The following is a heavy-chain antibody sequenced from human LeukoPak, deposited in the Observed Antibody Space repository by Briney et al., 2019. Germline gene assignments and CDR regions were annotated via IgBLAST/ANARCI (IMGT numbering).Heavy chain of an antibody. Sequence: GRSLRLSCEASGFSFSSHAMQWVRQAPGKGLEWVALIWYDGSNKYYADSVQGRFTISRDNAKNSLYLQMNSLRAEDTAVYYCATHPPDYDYVWGSYNDYWGQGTLVTVSS. CDR3: ATHPPDYDYVWGSYNDY. CDR1: GFSFSSHA. V-gene: IGHV3-33*03. J-gene: IGHJ4*02. D-gene: IGHD3-16*01. CDR2: IWYDGSNK.